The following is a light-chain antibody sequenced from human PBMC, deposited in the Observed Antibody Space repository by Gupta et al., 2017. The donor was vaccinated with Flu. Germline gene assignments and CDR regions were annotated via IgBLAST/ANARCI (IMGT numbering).Light chain of an antibody. V-gene: IGLV6-57*01. CDR1: SGSIASSY. Sequence: FMLALPHPVSGSPAAAVTTTCTRSSGSIASSYVQWYQQRPGSYPITVISEDNQRPSGVPDRFSGSIDTSSNSASLIISGRKTEDEADYYGQSYESSIYVVFGGGTRLTVL. J-gene: IGLJ2*01. CDR2: EDN. CDR3: QSYESSIYVV.